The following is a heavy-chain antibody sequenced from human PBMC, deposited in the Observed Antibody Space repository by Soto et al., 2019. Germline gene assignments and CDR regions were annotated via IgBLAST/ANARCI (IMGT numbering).Heavy chain of an antibody. CDR1: GDAFSFYT. D-gene: IGHD3-10*01. J-gene: IGHJ4*02. CDR2: INPILSMS. Sequence: SVKVSCKASGDAFSFYTINWVRQAPGLGLEWMGRINPILSMSNYAQKFQGRVTITADKSTSTAYMDLSSLRSEDTAMYYCATSYGSGYRAFDYWGQGALVTVSS. CDR3: ATSYGSGYRAFDY. V-gene: IGHV1-69*02.